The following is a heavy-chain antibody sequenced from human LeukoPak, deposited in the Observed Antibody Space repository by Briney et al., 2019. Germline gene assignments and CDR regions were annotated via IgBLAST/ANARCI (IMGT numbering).Heavy chain of an antibody. Sequence: PSETLSLTCAVYGGSFSGYYWSWIRQPPGKGLEWIGEINHSGSTNYNPSLKSRVTISVDTSKNQFSLKLSSVTAADTAVYYCAREDIVVVPAAPGRSYYYYYGMDVWGKGTTVTVSS. CDR3: AREDIVVVPAAPGRSYYYYYGMDV. D-gene: IGHD2-2*01. CDR2: INHSGST. J-gene: IGHJ6*04. CDR1: GGSFSGYY. V-gene: IGHV4-34*01.